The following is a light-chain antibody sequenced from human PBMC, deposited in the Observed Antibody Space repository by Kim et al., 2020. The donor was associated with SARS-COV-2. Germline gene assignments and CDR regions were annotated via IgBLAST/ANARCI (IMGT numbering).Light chain of an antibody. Sequence: DIVMTQSPDSLAVSLGERATINCKSSQSVLYSSNNKNYLAWYQQKPGQPPKLLIYWASARESGVPDRFSGSGSGTDFTLTISSLQAEDVAVYHCQQYYSTPLTFGGGTKVYIK. CDR1: QSVLYSSNNKNY. CDR2: WAS. V-gene: IGKV4-1*01. J-gene: IGKJ4*01. CDR3: QQYYSTPLT.